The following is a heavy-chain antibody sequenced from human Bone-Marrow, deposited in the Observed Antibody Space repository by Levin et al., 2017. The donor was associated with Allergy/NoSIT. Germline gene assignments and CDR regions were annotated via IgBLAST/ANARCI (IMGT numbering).Heavy chain of an antibody. V-gene: IGHV3-9*01. D-gene: IGHD6-13*01. CDR1: GFTFDDYA. J-gene: IGHJ4*02. Sequence: LRLSCAASGFTFDDYAMHWVRQAPGKGLEWVSGISWNSGSIGYADSVKGRFTISRDNAKNSLYLQMNSLRAEDTALYYCAKTGYSSSGSYFDYWGQGTLVTVSS. CDR3: AKTGYSSSGSYFDY. CDR2: ISWNSGSI.